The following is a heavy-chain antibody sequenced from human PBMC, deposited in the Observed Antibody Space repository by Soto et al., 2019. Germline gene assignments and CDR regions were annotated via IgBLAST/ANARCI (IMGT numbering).Heavy chain of an antibody. CDR1: GGSFSGYY. Sequence: SQTLSLTCAVYGGSFSGYYWSWIRQPPGKGLEWLGEINHSGITNYNPSLKSRVTISIDTSKNRFSLNLNSVTAADTAIYYCAIGPRMRLPGGGYWGQRTLV. V-gene: IGHV4-34*01. J-gene: IGHJ4*02. D-gene: IGHD6-25*01. CDR2: INHSGIT. CDR3: AIGPRMRLPGGGY.